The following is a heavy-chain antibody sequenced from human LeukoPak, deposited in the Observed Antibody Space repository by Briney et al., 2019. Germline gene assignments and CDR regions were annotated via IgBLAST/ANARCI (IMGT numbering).Heavy chain of an antibody. V-gene: IGHV6-1*01. J-gene: IGHJ4*02. CDR1: GDSVSSNSAT. D-gene: IGHD1-26*01. Sequence: SQTLSLTCAISGDSVSSNSATWNRIRQTPSRGLEWLGRTYFRSKWYSDYAVSVKSRMTINADTSKNQFSLQLNSVTPDDTAVYYCARGWDSFDYWGQGSLVSVSS. CDR2: TYFRSKWYS. CDR3: ARGWDSFDY.